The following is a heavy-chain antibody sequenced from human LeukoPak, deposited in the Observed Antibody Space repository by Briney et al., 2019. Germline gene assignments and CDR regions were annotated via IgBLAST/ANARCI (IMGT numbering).Heavy chain of an antibody. V-gene: IGHV4-38-2*02. CDR2: IYHSGST. D-gene: IGHD6-19*01. CDR3: ARDDSSGWVGVGYFDY. Sequence: SETLSLTCAVSGYSISSGYYWCWIRQPPGKGLEWIGSIYHSGSTYYNPSLKSRVTISVDTSKNQFSLKLSSVTAADTAVYYCARDDSSGWVGVGYFDYWGQGTLVTVSS. J-gene: IGHJ4*02. CDR1: GYSISSGYY.